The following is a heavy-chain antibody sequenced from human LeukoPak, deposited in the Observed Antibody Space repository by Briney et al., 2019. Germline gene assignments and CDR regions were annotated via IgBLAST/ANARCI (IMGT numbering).Heavy chain of an antibody. CDR2: IYYTGST. CDR3: ARVPVNIWENWFDP. Sequence: SETLSLTCTVSGGSISSSSYSWGWIRQPPGKGLEWIGNIYYTGSTYYNPSLKSRVTISVDTSKNQFSLKLSSVTAADTAVYYCARVPVNIWENWFDPWGQGTLVTVSS. CDR1: GGSISSSSYS. J-gene: IGHJ5*02. V-gene: IGHV4-39*07. D-gene: IGHD1-26*01.